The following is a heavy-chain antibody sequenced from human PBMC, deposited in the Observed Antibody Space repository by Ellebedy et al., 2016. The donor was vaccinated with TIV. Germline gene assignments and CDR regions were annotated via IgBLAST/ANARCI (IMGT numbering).Heavy chain of an antibody. CDR1: GFTFNTYS. V-gene: IGHV3-48*04. J-gene: IGHJ4*02. CDR2: ISSSSSTI. Sequence: GGSLRLSCAASGFTFNTYSINWVRQAPGKGLEWISFISSSSSTIYYADSVKGRFTISRDNAKNSLYLQMNSLRAEDTAVYYCARGGALDYWGQGTPVTVSS. CDR3: ARGGALDY.